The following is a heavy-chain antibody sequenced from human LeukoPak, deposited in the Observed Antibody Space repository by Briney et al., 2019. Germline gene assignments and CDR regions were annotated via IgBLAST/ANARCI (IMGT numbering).Heavy chain of an antibody. J-gene: IGHJ4*02. D-gene: IGHD3-10*01. Sequence: GGSLRLSCAASGFTFSSYGMHWVRQAPGKGLEWVAVISYDGSNKYYADSVKGRFTISRDNSKNTLYLQMNSLRAEDTAVYYCAKEYGSGIAFDYWGQGTLVTVSS. CDR1: GFTFSSYG. CDR3: AKEYGSGIAFDY. V-gene: IGHV3-30*18. CDR2: ISYDGSNK.